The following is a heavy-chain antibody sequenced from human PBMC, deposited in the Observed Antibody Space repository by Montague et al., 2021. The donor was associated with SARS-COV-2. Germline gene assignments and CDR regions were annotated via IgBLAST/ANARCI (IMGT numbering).Heavy chain of an antibody. Sequence: SLRLSCAASGFYFSYAMHWVRQAPGKGLEWVALISNDGSNKHYADSVKGRFTISRDNSKSTLYLQVNSLRAEDTAAYYCARESGSFHDGGYFDYGGQGSLVTVSS. CDR2: ISNDGSNK. CDR1: GFYFSYA. J-gene: IGHJ4*02. V-gene: IGHV3-30*04. CDR3: ARESGSFHDGGYFDY. D-gene: IGHD1-26*01.